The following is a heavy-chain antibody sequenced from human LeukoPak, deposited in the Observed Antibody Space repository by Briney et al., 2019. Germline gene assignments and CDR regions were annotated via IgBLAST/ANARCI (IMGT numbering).Heavy chain of an antibody. CDR3: ARRRTTLLRGVQIAGTIDQ. CDR1: GGSISSYY. D-gene: IGHD3-10*01. V-gene: IGHV4-59*08. CDR2: IYYDGNT. Sequence: PSETLSLTCTLSGGSISSYYWGRIRQSPGKGLESIGYIYYDGNTNYNPSLKSRVTISVDTSKNQFSLRLNSVSATDTAVYFCARRRTTLLRGVQIAGTIDQWGQGTLVTVSS. J-gene: IGHJ4*02.